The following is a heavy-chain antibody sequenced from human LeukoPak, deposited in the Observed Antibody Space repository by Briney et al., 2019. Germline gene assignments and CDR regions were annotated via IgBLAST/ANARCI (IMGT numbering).Heavy chain of an antibody. V-gene: IGHV4-39*07. CDR2: INHSGST. CDR3: ARGTRYDSSGYDLDLNDY. Sequence: SETLSLTCTVSGGSISSSSYYWSWIRQPPGKGLEWIGEINHSGSTNYNPSLKSRVTISVDTSKNQFSLKLSSVTAADTAVYYCARGTRYDSSGYDLDLNDYWGQGTLVTVSS. D-gene: IGHD3-22*01. CDR1: GGSISSSSYY. J-gene: IGHJ4*02.